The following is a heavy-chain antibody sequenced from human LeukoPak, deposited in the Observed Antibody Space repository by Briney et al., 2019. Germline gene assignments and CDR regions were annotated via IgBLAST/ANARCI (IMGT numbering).Heavy chain of an antibody. Sequence: GGSLRLSCAASGFTFSSYAISWVRQAPGKGLEWVSAISGSGGSTYYADSVKGRFTISRDNSKNTLYLQMNSLRAGDTAVYYCARRAAGQQLVDYWGQGTLVTVSS. V-gene: IGHV3-23*01. J-gene: IGHJ4*02. CDR2: ISGSGGST. CDR1: GFTFSSYA. CDR3: ARRAAGQQLVDY. D-gene: IGHD6-6*01.